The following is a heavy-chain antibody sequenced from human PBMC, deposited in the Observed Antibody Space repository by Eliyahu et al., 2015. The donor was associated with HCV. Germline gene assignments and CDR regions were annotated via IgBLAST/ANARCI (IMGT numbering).Heavy chain of an antibody. J-gene: IGHJ5*02. Sequence: PGQGLEWMGGIIPIFGTANYAQKFQGRVTITADESTSTAYMELSSLRSEDTAVYYCARAAWGWGAAAGPMGWFDPWGQGTLVTVSS. V-gene: IGHV1-69*01. CDR2: IIPIFGTA. D-gene: IGHD6-13*01. CDR3: ARAAWGWGAAAGPMGWFDP.